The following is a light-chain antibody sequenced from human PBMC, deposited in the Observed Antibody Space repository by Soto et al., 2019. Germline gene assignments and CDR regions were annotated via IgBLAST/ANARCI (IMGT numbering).Light chain of an antibody. Sequence: NVVTHSQGNLSLSPGFRSTISFRSSQSVGRNYLAWFQQKSGQAPRLVIYGASSRAAGIPDRLSGSGSGTDFTLTISRLEPEDFAVYYCQQYATSPITFGQGTRLEIK. CDR1: QSVGRNY. J-gene: IGKJ5*01. V-gene: IGKV3-20*01. CDR2: GAS. CDR3: QQYATSPIT.